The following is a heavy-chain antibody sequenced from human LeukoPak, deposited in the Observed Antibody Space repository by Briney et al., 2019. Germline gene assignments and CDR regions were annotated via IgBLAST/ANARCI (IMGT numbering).Heavy chain of an antibody. V-gene: IGHV1-2*02. CDR2: INPNSGGT. CDR3: ARSEVVVEGYFDY. Sequence: ASVKVSCKASGYTFTGHYMHWVRQAPGQGLEWMGWINPNSGGTNYAQKFQGRVTMTRDTSISTAHMELSRLRSDDTAVYYCARSEVVVEGYFDYWGQGTLVTVSS. J-gene: IGHJ4*02. CDR1: GYTFTGHY. D-gene: IGHD2-15*01.